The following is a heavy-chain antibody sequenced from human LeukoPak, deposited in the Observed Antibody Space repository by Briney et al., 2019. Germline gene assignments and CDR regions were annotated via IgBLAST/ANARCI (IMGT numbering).Heavy chain of an antibody. D-gene: IGHD5-18*01. CDR1: GFSFSDHY. J-gene: IGHJ4*02. V-gene: IGHV3-11*03. CDR3: ARLRGYSYGLDY. CDR2: ISSSRSFT. Sequence: GGSLRLSCAASGFSFSDHYMSWIRQATGKGLEWVSYISSSRSFTHYADSVKGRFTISRDTAKNSLYLQMNSLRAEDTAVYYCARLRGYSYGLDYWGQGILVTVAS.